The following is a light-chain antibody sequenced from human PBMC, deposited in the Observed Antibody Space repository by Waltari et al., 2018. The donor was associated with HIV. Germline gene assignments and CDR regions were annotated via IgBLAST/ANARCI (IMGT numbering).Light chain of an antibody. Sequence: QSVLTQPPSASGTPGQRVTISCSGSSSNIGRNYVYWYQQLTGTAPKLLIYTNNQRPSGVPDRFSRSKSVTSASLAISGLRSEDEAEYYCAAWNDRLSGYVFGTGTKVTV. CDR1: SSNIGRNY. CDR2: TNN. CDR3: AAWNDRLSGYV. J-gene: IGLJ1*01. V-gene: IGLV1-47*01.